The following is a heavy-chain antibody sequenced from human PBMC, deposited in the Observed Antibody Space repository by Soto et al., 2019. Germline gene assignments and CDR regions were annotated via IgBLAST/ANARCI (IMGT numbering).Heavy chain of an antibody. CDR1: GGSFSGYY. J-gene: IGHJ4*02. V-gene: IGHV4-34*01. CDR2: INHSGST. CDR3: ARGQKGGYSYHYFDY. Sequence: PSETLSLTCAVYGGSFSGYYWSWIRQPPGKGLEWIGEINHSGSTNYNPSLKSRVTISVDTPKNQFSLKLSSVTAADTAVYYCARGQKGGYSYHYFDYWGQGTLVTVSS. D-gene: IGHD5-18*01.